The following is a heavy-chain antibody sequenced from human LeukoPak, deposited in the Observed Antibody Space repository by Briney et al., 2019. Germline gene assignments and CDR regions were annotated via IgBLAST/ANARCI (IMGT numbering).Heavy chain of an antibody. CDR3: AAAAPGTDWLDP. V-gene: IGHV3-21*01. Sequence: GGSLRLSCAASGFTFSSYSMNWVRQAPGKGLEWVSSISSSSAYIYYADSVKGRFTISRDNAENSLYLQMNSPRAEDTAVYYCAAAAPGTDWLDPWGQGTLVTVSS. J-gene: IGHJ5*02. D-gene: IGHD6-13*01. CDR2: ISSSSAYI. CDR1: GFTFSSYS.